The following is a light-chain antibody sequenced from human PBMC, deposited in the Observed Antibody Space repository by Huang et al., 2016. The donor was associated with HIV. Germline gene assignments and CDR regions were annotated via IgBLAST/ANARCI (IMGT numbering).Light chain of an antibody. J-gene: IGKJ1*01. V-gene: IGKV1-5*03. Sequence: DIQMTQSSSTLSASVGDRVTIACRASQSISTWLAWYQQKPGRAPNRLIYEASTLESGVPSRFSGGGSGTNLTLTISSLQPDDFATYYCQQYNSFPWTFGQGTKVEV. CDR3: QQYNSFPWT. CDR1: QSISTW. CDR2: EAS.